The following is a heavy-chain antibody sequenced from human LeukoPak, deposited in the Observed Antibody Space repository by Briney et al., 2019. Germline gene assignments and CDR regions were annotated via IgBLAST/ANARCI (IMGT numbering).Heavy chain of an antibody. CDR2: ISGNGIST. CDR3: AIEPSWNYYYYYSMDV. Sequence: GGSLRLSCAASGFTFTNYAMSWVRQAPGKGLEWVSGISGNGISTYYADSVKGRFTISRDNSKSTLYLQMDSLRADDTAVYYCAIEPSWNYYYYYSMDVWGKGTTVTVSS. CDR1: GFTFTNYA. J-gene: IGHJ6*03. V-gene: IGHV3-23*01. D-gene: IGHD5-12*01.